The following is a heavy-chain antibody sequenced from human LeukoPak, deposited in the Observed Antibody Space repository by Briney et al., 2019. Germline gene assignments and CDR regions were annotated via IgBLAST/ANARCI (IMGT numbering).Heavy chain of an antibody. CDR1: GYTFTSYG. CDR3: ARDPSNSSGRYVLFDF. D-gene: IGHD6-19*01. CDR2: ISAYNGNT. J-gene: IGHJ4*02. V-gene: IGHV1-18*01. Sequence: ASVKVSCKASGYTFTSYGISWVRQAPGQGLEWMGWISAYNGNTNYAQKLQGRVTMTTDTSTSTAYMELSSLRSDDTAVYYCARDPSNSSGRYVLFDFWGQGTLVTVSS.